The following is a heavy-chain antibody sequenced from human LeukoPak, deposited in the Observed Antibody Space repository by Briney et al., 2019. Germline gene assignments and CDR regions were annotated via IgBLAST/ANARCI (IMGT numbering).Heavy chain of an antibody. CDR2: IRYDGSNK. D-gene: IGHD3-16*02. CDR3: AKDLSIMITFGGVIVPPDY. J-gene: IGHJ4*02. V-gene: IGHV3-30*02. CDR1: GFTFSSYG. Sequence: GGSLRLSCAASGFTFSSYGMHWVHQAPGKGLEWVAFIRYDGSNKYYADSVKGRFTISRDNSKNTLYLQMNSLRAEDTAVYYCAKDLSIMITFGGVIVPPDYWGQGALVTVSS.